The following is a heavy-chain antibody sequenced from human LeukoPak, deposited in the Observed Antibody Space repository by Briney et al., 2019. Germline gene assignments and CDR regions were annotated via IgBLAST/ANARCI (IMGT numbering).Heavy chain of an antibody. D-gene: IGHD1-7*01. CDR2: ISAYNGNT. CDR3: ASANWNYGVVY. CDR1: GYIFTSYG. J-gene: IGHJ4*02. V-gene: IGHV1-18*01. Sequence: GASVKVSCKASGYIFTSYGISWVRQAPGQGLEWMGWISAYNGNTNYAQKLQGRVTMTTDTSTSTAYMELRSLRSDDTAVYYCASANWNYGVVYWGQGTLVTVSS.